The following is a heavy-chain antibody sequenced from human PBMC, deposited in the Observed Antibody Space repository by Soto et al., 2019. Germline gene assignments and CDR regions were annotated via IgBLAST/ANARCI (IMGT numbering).Heavy chain of an antibody. D-gene: IGHD5-18*01. J-gene: IGHJ5*02. CDR2: IYYSGST. CDR1: GYSISSSSYY. CDR3: ARHDVSYGQYNWFDP. Sequence: SETLSLTCAVSGYSISSSSYYWGWIRQPPGKGLEWIGSIYYSGSTYYNPSLKSRVTISVDTSKNQFSLKLSSVTAADTAVYYCARHDVSYGQYNWFDPWGQGTLVTVSS. V-gene: IGHV4-39*01.